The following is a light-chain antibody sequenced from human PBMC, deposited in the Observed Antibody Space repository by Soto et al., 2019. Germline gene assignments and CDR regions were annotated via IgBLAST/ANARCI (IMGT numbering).Light chain of an antibody. V-gene: IGKV4-1*01. CDR2: WAS. J-gene: IGKJ1*01. Sequence: DIVMTQSPDSLTVSLGERATINCKSSQSLLYSSNNKNYLAWYQQKPGQPPKLLIYWASTRESGVPDRFSGSGSGTDFTLTISSLQAEDVAVYYCQQYYKLTRTFRQGTKVDIX. CDR3: QQYYKLTRT. CDR1: QSLLYSSNNKNY.